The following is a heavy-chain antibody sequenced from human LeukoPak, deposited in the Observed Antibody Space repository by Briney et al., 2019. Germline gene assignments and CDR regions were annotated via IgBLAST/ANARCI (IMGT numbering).Heavy chain of an antibody. Sequence: QSGGSLRLSCAASGFTFSSYAMHWVRQAPGKGLEWVAVISYDGSNKYYADSVKGRFTISRDNSKNTLYLQMNSLRAEDTAVYSCARDGDYYDSSGYYSSGLDYWGQGTLVTVSS. J-gene: IGHJ4*02. D-gene: IGHD3-22*01. CDR3: ARDGDYYDSSGYYSSGLDY. V-gene: IGHV3-30-3*01. CDR2: ISYDGSNK. CDR1: GFTFSSYA.